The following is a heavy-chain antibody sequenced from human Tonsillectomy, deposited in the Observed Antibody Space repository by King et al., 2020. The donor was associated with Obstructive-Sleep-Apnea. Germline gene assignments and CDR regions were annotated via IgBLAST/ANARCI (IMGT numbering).Heavy chain of an antibody. D-gene: IGHD3-3*01. CDR2: ISFDGSGK. CDR3: AGNFITWRAYDLAYYYYGADV. Sequence: VQLVESGGGVVQPGRSLRLSCTASGFAFNLYAIHWVRQAPGKGLEWVSVISFDGSGKYYADSAKGRFTVSRDNSKSEVYLQMNSLRSADTGIYYCAGNFITWRAYDLAYYYYGADVWGQGTTVTVSS. J-gene: IGHJ6*02. V-gene: IGHV3-30*04. CDR1: GFAFNLYA.